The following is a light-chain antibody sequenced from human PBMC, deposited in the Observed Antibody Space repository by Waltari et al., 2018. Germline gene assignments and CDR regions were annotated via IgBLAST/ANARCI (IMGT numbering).Light chain of an antibody. J-gene: IGKJ1*01. V-gene: IGKV1-5*03. Sequence: DIQMTQSPTNLSASVGDRVTITCRASQSLSNWLAWYQQKPGKAPKFLIYKASTLESGVPSRFSGSGSGTEFTLTISSLQPDDFATYYCQQYRNLWTFGQGTKVEIK. CDR1: QSLSNW. CDR2: KAS. CDR3: QQYRNLWT.